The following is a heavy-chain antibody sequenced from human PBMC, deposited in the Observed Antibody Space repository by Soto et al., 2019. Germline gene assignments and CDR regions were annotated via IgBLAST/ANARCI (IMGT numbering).Heavy chain of an antibody. CDR1: GFTFSSYA. J-gene: IGHJ4*02. V-gene: IGHV3-30-3*01. Sequence: QVQLVESGGGVVQPGRSLRLSCAVSGFTFSSYAMHWVRQAPGKGLEWVALISYDGSSKYYADSVKGRFTISRDNSKNTLYLQMNSLRTEDTAVYYCARERTGYDVYYWGQGTLVTVSS. D-gene: IGHD5-12*01. CDR2: ISYDGSSK. CDR3: ARERTGYDVYY.